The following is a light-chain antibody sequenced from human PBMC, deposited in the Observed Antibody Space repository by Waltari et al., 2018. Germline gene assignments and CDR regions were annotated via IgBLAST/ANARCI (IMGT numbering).Light chain of an antibody. J-gene: IGKJ5*01. V-gene: IGKV2-28*01. CDR2: LGS. Sequence: EIVMTQSPLSLSVTPGEPASISCRSRQSLLHSNGYNYLDWYVQKPGQSPQVLIYLGSDRASGVPDRVSSSGSGTDFTLKISRVEAEDVGIYYCMGALQTATFGPGTRLDIK. CDR1: QSLLHSNGYNY. CDR3: MGALQTAT.